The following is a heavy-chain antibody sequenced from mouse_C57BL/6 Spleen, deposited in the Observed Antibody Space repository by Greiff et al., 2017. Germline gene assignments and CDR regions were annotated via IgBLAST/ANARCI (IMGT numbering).Heavy chain of an antibody. CDR1: GYTFTSYW. CDR2: IDPSDSYT. CDR3: ARSDYSNLFAY. Sequence: VQLQQPGAELVMPGASVKLSCKASGYTFTSYWMHWVKQRPGQGLEWIGEIDPSDSYTNYNQKFKGKSTLTVDKSSSTAYMQLSSLTSEDSAVYYCARSDYSNLFAYWGQGTLVTVAA. J-gene: IGHJ3*01. D-gene: IGHD2-5*01. V-gene: IGHV1-69*01.